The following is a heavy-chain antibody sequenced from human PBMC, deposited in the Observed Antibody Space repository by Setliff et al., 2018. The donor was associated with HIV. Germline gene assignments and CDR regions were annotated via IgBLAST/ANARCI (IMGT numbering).Heavy chain of an antibody. D-gene: IGHD7-27*01. CDR1: GYTFTSYD. V-gene: IGHV1-8*02. J-gene: IGHJ6*03. CDR2: MNPNSGNT. CDR3: AKFPHWAYYYYYMDV. Sequence: ASVKVSCKASGYTFTSYDINWVRQATGQGLEWMGWMNPNSGNTGYAQKFQGRVTMTRNTSISTAYMELSSLRSEDTAVYYCAKFPHWAYYYYYMDVWGKGTTVTVSS.